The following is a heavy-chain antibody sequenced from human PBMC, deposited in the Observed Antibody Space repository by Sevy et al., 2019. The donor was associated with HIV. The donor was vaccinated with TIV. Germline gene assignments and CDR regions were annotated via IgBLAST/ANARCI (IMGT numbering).Heavy chain of an antibody. CDR2: IYYSGST. CDR1: GGSISSYY. CDR3: ARDRYKGSSARWVWFDP. J-gene: IGHJ5*02. D-gene: IGHD6-6*01. V-gene: IGHV4-59*13. Sequence: SETLSLTCTVSGGSISSYYWSWIRQPPGKGLEWIGYIYYSGSTNYNPSLKSRVTISVDTSKNQFSLKLSSVTAADTAVYYCARDRYKGSSARWVWFDPWGQGTLVTVSS.